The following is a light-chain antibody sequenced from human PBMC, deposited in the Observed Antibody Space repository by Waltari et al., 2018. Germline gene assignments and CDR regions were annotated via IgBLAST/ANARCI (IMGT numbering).Light chain of an antibody. CDR1: SSDIGRYNF. CDR3: SSYTTSSTVI. J-gene: IGLJ2*01. CDR2: EVT. Sequence: QSALIQPPSVSGSPGQSVAIYCTGTSSDIGRYNFVPWYQQFPGTAPKLLIYEVTNRPSGVPDRFSGSKSGYTASLAISGLQPEDEADYYCSSYTTSSTVIFGGGTKLTVL. V-gene: IGLV2-18*02.